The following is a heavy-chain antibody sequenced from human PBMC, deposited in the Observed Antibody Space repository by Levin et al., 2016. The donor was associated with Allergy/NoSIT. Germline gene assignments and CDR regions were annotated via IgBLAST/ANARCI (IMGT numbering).Heavy chain of an antibody. Sequence: VRQMPGKGLEWVAVISYDGSNKYYADSVKGRFTISRDNSKNTLYLQMNSLRAEDTAVYYCAKDLFRFFVVAGTDPGYYYYGMDVWGQGTTVTVSS. V-gene: IGHV3-30*18. J-gene: IGHJ6*02. CDR2: ISYDGSNK. D-gene: IGHD6-19*01. CDR3: AKDLFRFFVVAGTDPGYYYYGMDV.